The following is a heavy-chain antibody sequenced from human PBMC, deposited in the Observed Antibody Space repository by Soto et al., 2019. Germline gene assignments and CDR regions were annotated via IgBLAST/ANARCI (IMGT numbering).Heavy chain of an antibody. J-gene: IGHJ3*01. Sequence: GASVKVSCKASGYSFVNYQIHWVRQAPGQGFEWVGLIKPDGGETQLAQGFQGRVTVTRDTSTRTVYMEMSSLRPGDTAVYYCARMFHYDTSAFVGFLGALDVWGQGTKVTVSS. CDR3: ARMFHYDTSAFVGFLGALDV. CDR2: IKPDGGET. V-gene: IGHV1-46*01. D-gene: IGHD3-16*01. CDR1: GYSFVNYQ.